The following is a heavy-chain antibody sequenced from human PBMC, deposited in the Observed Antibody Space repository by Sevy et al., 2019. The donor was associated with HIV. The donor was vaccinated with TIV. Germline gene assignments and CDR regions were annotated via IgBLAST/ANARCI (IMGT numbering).Heavy chain of an antibody. J-gene: IGHJ6*02. CDR1: GFTFSSYS. CDR3: ARRSTTMVRGVISYGMDV. Sequence: GGSLRLSCAASGFTFSSYSMNWVRRAPAKGLEWVSYVRSSSSTIDYADSVKGRFTISRDNAKNSLYLQMNSLRDDDTAVYYCARRSTTMVRGVISYGMDVWGQGTTVTVSS. V-gene: IGHV3-48*02. D-gene: IGHD3-10*01. CDR2: VRSSSSTI.